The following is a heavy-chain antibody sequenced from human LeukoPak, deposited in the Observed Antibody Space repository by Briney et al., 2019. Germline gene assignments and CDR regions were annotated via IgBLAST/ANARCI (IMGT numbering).Heavy chain of an antibody. J-gene: IGHJ4*02. Sequence: GGSLRLSCAASGFTFSSYAISWVRQAPGQGLEWMGRIIPILGIANYAQKFQGRVTITADKSTSTAYMELSSLRSEDTAVYYCARQGYGSGSYYPLDYWGQGTLVTVSS. D-gene: IGHD3-10*01. CDR3: ARQGYGSGSYYPLDY. CDR2: IIPILGIA. V-gene: IGHV1-69*04. CDR1: GFTFSSYA.